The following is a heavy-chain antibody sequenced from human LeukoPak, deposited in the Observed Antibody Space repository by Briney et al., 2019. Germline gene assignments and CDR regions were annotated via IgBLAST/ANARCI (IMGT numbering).Heavy chain of an antibody. Sequence: ASVKVSCKASGYTFTGYYMHWVRQAPGQGLEWMGLINPNSGGTNYAQKFQGRVTMTRDTSISTAYMELSRLRSADTAVYSCARLAYDQPHGWFDPWGQGTLVTVSS. J-gene: IGHJ5*02. V-gene: IGHV1-2*06. D-gene: IGHD3-22*01. CDR3: ARLAYDQPHGWFDP. CDR2: INPNSGGT. CDR1: GYTFTGYY.